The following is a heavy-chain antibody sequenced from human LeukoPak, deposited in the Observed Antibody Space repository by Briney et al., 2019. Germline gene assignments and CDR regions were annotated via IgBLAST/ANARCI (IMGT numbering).Heavy chain of an antibody. Sequence: GGSLRLSCAASGFTFSSYGMTWVRQAPGKGLEWVSSISSSSSYIYYADSVKGRFTISRDNAKNSLYLQMNSLRAEDTAVYYCATPQELSSGWYSPFDYWGQGTLVTVSS. J-gene: IGHJ4*02. CDR2: ISSSSSYI. CDR3: ATPQELSSGWYSPFDY. D-gene: IGHD6-19*01. CDR1: GFTFSSYG. V-gene: IGHV3-21*01.